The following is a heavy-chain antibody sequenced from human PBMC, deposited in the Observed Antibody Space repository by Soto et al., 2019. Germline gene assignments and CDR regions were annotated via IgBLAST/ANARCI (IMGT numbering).Heavy chain of an antibody. CDR1: GYNFNSYT. CDR3: ARVVGALVHWFHP. CDR2: ISAYNGNT. Sequence: GASVKVSCKASGYNFNSYTISWVRQAPGQGLEWMGRISAYNGNTNYAQKLQGRVTMTTDTSTSTAYMELRSLRSDDTAVYHCARVVGALVHWFHPRRQGTLVTGSS. D-gene: IGHD2-15*01. V-gene: IGHV1-18*01. J-gene: IGHJ5*02.